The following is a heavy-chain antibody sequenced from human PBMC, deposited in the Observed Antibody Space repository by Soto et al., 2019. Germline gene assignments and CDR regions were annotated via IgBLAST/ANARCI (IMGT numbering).Heavy chain of an antibody. CDR3: ASSRFGELYNWFDP. V-gene: IGHV4-31*03. J-gene: IGHJ5*02. D-gene: IGHD3-10*01. CDR1: GGSISSGGYN. Sequence: SETLSLTCTVSGGSISSGGYNWSWIRQHPGKGLEWIGYIYYSGSTYYNPSLKSRVTISVDTSKNQFSLKLSSVTAADTAVYYCASSRFGELYNWFDPWGQGTLVTVSS. CDR2: IYYSGST.